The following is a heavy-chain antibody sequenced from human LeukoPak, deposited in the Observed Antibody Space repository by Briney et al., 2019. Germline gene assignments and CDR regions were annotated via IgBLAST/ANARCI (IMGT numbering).Heavy chain of an antibody. CDR2: ISGSGGNT. CDR1: GFTFSSYA. J-gene: IGHJ4*02. D-gene: IGHD4-11*01. V-gene: IGHV3-23*01. Sequence: EGSLRLSCAASGFTFSSYAMSWVRQAPGKGLEWISVISGSGGNTNYADSVKGRFTISRDNSKNTLYLQMNSLRAEDTAVYYCARGFDYSNYGIFDYWGQGTLVTVSS. CDR3: ARGFDYSNYGIFDY.